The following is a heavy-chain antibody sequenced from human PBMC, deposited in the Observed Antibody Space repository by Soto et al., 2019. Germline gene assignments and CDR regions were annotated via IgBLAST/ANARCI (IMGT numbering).Heavy chain of an antibody. D-gene: IGHD3-22*01. J-gene: IGHJ3*02. CDR1: GGTFSSYA. CDR3: ARGGRDYYDSSGYYGLDDAFDI. Sequence: SVKVACKASGGTFSSYAISWVRQAPGEGLEWMGGIIPIFGTANYAQKFQGRVTITADESTSTAYMELSSLRSEDTAVYYCARGGRDYYDSSGYYGLDDAFDIWGQGTMVTVSS. CDR2: IIPIFGTA. V-gene: IGHV1-69*13.